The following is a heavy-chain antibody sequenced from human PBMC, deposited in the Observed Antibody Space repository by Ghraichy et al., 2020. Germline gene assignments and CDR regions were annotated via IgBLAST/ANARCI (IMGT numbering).Heavy chain of an antibody. CDR1: GFTFSSYE. Sequence: GGSLRLSCAASGFTFSSYEMNWVRQAPGKGLEWVSYISSSGSTIYYADSVKGRFTISRDNAKNSLYLQMNSLRAEDTAVYYCASGPYSGSWPFDYWGQGTLVTVSS. J-gene: IGHJ4*02. D-gene: IGHD1-26*01. V-gene: IGHV3-48*03. CDR3: ASGPYSGSWPFDY. CDR2: ISSSGSTI.